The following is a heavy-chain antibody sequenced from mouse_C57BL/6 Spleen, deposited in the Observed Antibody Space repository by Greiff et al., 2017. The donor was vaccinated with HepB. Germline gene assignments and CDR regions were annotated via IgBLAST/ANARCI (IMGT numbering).Heavy chain of an antibody. J-gene: IGHJ2*01. V-gene: IGHV1-22*01. D-gene: IGHD4-1*01. CDR2: INPNNGGT. CDR3: AKTGTGFDY. Sequence: EVQLQQSGPELVKPGASVKMSCKASGYTFTDYNMHWVKQSHGKSLEWIGYINPNNGGTSYNQKFKGKATLTVNKSSSPADLELRSLTSEDSAVYYCAKTGTGFDYWGQGTTLTVSS. CDR1: GYTFTDYN.